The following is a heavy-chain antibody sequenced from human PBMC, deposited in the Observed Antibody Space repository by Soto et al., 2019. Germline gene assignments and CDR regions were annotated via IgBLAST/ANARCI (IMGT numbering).Heavy chain of an antibody. CDR3: ARGVVYTGYFDY. CDR2: SRDKVHSHTT. CDR1: GFTFSDHY. J-gene: IGHJ4*02. Sequence: EVQLAESGGGLVQPGGSLRLSCAASGFTFSDHYMDWVRQAPGKGLEWVGRSRDKVHSHTTEYAASVKGRFTISRGDSENSLYLQMNSLKTVDTAVYYCARGVVYTGYFDYCGQGTLVTVSS. D-gene: IGHD2-15*01. V-gene: IGHV3-72*01.